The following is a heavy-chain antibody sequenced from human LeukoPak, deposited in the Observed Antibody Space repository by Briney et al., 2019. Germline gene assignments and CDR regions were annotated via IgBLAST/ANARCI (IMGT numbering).Heavy chain of an antibody. V-gene: IGHV3-30*18. CDR3: AKDANSGWYLYYYYYYYGMDV. CDR2: ISYDGSNK. Sequence: PGGSLRLSCAASGFTFSSYGMHWVRQAPGKGLEWEAVISYDGSNKYYADSVKGRFTISRDNSKNTLYLQMNSLRAEDTAVYYCAKDANSGWYLYYYYYYYGMDVWGQGTTVTVSS. J-gene: IGHJ6*02. CDR1: GFTFSSYG. D-gene: IGHD6-19*01.